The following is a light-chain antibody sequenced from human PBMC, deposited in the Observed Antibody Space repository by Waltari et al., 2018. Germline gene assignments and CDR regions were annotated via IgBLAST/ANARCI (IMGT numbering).Light chain of an antibody. CDR2: GVS. CDR3: QYYNNYELT. J-gene: IGKJ4*01. CDR1: QRITNW. V-gene: IGKV1-5*03. Sequence: DIQMTQSPSTLSASVGDRVTITCRASQRITNWLAWYQQKPGMAPKLLIYGVSTLESGVPSRFSGSGSGAEVTLTISSLQPDEFATYYCQYYNNYELTFGGGTKVEIK.